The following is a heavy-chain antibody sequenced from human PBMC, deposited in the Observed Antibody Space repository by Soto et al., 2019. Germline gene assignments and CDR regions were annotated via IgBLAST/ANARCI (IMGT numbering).Heavy chain of an antibody. D-gene: IGHD2-15*01. CDR2: IIPIFGTA. CDR3: ARDREHCRGGSCYSYGMDV. CDR1: GGTFSSYA. Sequence: QVQRVQSGAEVQKPGSSVKVSCKASGGTFSSYAISWVRQAPGQGLEWMGGIIPIFGTANYAQKFQGRVTITADESTSTAYMELSSLRSEDTAVYYCARDREHCRGGSCYSYGMDVCGQGTTVTVSS. J-gene: IGHJ6*02. V-gene: IGHV1-69*01.